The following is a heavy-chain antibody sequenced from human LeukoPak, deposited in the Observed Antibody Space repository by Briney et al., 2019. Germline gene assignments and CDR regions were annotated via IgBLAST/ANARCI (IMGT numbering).Heavy chain of an antibody. D-gene: IGHD3-16*01. CDR2: ISWNSGRI. CDR1: GFTLDDYA. Sequence: PGRSLRLSCAASGFTLDDYAMHWVRQAPGKGLEWVSGISWNSGRIGYADSVKGRFTISRDNAKNSLYLQMNSLRVEDTALYYCAKDFYRLGEFDAFDNWGQGTMVTVSS. J-gene: IGHJ3*02. CDR3: AKDFYRLGEFDAFDN. V-gene: IGHV3-9*01.